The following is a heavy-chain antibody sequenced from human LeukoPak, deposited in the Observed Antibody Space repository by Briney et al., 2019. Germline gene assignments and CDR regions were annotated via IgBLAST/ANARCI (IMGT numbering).Heavy chain of an antibody. J-gene: IGHJ4*02. CDR3: TRESGAFSPFGF. V-gene: IGHV4-4*02. D-gene: IGHD1-26*01. Sequence: SETLSLTCAVSGGSITTTNWWSWFRPPPGKGLEWIGEVHLNGATNYNPSLESRFSTSIDKSNNHLSLEVTSVTAADTAMYYCTRESGAFSPFGFWGQGTLVTVSS. CDR1: GGSITTTNW. CDR2: VHLNGAT.